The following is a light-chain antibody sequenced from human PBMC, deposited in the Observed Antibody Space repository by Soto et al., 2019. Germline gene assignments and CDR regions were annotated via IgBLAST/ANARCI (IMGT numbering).Light chain of an antibody. CDR1: QGISTY. V-gene: IGKV1-9*01. CDR3: QQVKSYPIT. CDR2: AAS. J-gene: IGKJ5*01. Sequence: DIQLTQSPSFLSASVGDRVTITCRASQGISTYLAWYQQRPGTAPKLLIYAASTLEGGVPSRFSGSGSGTEFTLTISSLQPEDFATYYCQQVKSYPITFGQGTRLEIK.